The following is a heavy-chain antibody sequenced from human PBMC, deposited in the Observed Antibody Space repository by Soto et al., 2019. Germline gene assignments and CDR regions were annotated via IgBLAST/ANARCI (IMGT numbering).Heavy chain of an antibody. V-gene: IGHV4-4*02. J-gene: IGHJ4*02. CDR3: AREADQRKYYYGSGSYPRLFDY. CDR1: GGSISSSNW. CDR2: IYHSGST. Sequence: QVQLQESGPGLVKPSGTLSLTCAVSGGSISSSNWWSWVRQPPGKGLEWIGEIYHSGSTNYNPSLKSRVTISVDKSKNQFSLKLSSVTAADTAVYYCAREADQRKYYYGSGSYPRLFDYWGQGTLVTVSS. D-gene: IGHD3-10*01.